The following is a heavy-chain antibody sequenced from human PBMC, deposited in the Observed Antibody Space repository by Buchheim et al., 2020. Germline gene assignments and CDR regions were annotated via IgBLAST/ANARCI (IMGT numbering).Heavy chain of an antibody. V-gene: IGHV4-38-2*02. CDR1: GYSISSGYY. D-gene: IGHD2-15*01. CDR3: ARDLREDDGMDV. CDR2: IYHSGST. J-gene: IGHJ6*02. Sequence: QVQLQESGPGLVKPSETLSLTCTVSGYSISSGYYWGWIRQPPGKGLEWIGSIYHSGSTYYNPSLKSRVTISVDTSKNQFSLKLSSVTAADTAVYYCARDLREDDGMDVWGQGTT.